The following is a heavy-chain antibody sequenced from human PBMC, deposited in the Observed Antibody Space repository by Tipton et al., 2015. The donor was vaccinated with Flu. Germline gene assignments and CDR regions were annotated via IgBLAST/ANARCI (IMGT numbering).Heavy chain of an antibody. CDR3: AIDDFGSSWYGY. D-gene: IGHD6-13*01. CDR1: GSPISSGYY. Sequence: TLSLTCTVSGSPISSGYYWGWIRQSPGKGLEWLGSIYHGRTTYYNPSLKSRLSIAADSSMSQFSLELTSLTAADTAIYYCAIDDFGSSWYGYWGQGSLVTVSS. J-gene: IGHJ4*02. V-gene: IGHV4-38-2*02. CDR2: IYHGRTT.